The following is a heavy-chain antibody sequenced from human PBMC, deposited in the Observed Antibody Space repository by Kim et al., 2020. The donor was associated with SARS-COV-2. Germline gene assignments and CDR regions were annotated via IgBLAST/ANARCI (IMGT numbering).Heavy chain of an antibody. J-gene: IGHJ4*02. CDR2: IVRSGSYI. V-gene: IGHV3-21*01. Sequence: GGSLRLSCAASDFTFSSYSMSWVRQAPGKGLEWVSSIVRSGSYIYYADSVEGRFTISRDNAKNSLYLQMNSLRAEDTAVYYCARDQGDDLKHFDYWGQGTLVTVSS. D-gene: IGHD2-21*01. CDR3: ARDQGDDLKHFDY. CDR1: DFTFSSYS.